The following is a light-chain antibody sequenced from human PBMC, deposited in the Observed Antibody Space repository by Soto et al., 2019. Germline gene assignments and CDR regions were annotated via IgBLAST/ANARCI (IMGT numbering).Light chain of an antibody. CDR1: QSISSY. J-gene: IGKJ1*01. Sequence: DIQMTQSPSSLSASVGDTVTITCRASQSISSYLSWYQQKPGKAPNLLIYGASSLQSGVPSRFSATESGTDFTLTIRHLQPEDFATYYCQQSYSTPLTFGQGTKVEVK. V-gene: IGKV1-39*01. CDR3: QQSYSTPLT. CDR2: GAS.